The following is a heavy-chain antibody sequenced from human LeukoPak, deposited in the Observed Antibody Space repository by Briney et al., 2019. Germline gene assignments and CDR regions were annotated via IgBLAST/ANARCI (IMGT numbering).Heavy chain of an antibody. Sequence: KSSETLSLTCTVSGGSISSSSYYWGWIRQPPGKGLEWIGSIYYSGRTYYNPSLKSRVTISVDTSKNQFSLKLSSVTAADTAVYYCARLGAAAGEFDYWGQGTLVTVSS. CDR3: ARLGAAAGEFDY. CDR1: GGSISSSSYY. CDR2: IYYSGRT. J-gene: IGHJ4*02. D-gene: IGHD6-13*01. V-gene: IGHV4-39*01.